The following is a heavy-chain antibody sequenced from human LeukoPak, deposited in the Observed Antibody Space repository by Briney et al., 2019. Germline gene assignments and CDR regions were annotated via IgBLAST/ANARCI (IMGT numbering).Heavy chain of an antibody. CDR1: GFTFSSYA. CDR2: ISYDGSNK. J-gene: IGHJ4*02. V-gene: IGHV3-30-3*01. Sequence: GGSLRLSCAASGFTFSSYAMHWVRQAPGKGLEGVAVISYDGSNKYYADSVKGRFTISRDNSKNTLYLQMNSLRAEDTAVYYCARDRGYSSRWFLGYWGQGTLVTVS. D-gene: IGHD6-19*01. CDR3: ARDRGYSSRWFLGY.